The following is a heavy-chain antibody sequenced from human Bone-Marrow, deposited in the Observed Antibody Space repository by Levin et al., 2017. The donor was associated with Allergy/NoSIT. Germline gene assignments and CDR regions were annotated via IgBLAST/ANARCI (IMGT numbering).Heavy chain of an antibody. CDR2: IYYSGST. D-gene: IGHD2-15*01. J-gene: IGHJ4*02. CDR3: ARCSGGTCYSGVDS. CDR1: GASISSGDDY. V-gene: IGHV4-30-4*01. Sequence: SETLSLTCTVSGASISSGDDYWSWIRQSPGKGLEWIGYIYYSGSTSYNPSLKSRVIMSVDTSKNHFSLRLGSATAADTAVYYCARCSGGTCYSGVDSWGQGTLVTVSS.